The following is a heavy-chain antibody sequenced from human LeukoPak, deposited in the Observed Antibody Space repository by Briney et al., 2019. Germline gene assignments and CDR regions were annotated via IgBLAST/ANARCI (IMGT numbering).Heavy chain of an antibody. CDR2: IYPGDSDT. CDR3: ARSGKGQYYDFWSGYYFWFDP. Sequence: GESLKISCKGSGYSFTSYWIGWVRQMPGKGLEWMGIIYPGDSDTRYSPSFQGQVTISADKSISTAYLQWGSLKASDTAMYYCARSGKGQYYDFWSGYYFWFDPWGQGTLVTVSS. V-gene: IGHV5-51*01. J-gene: IGHJ5*02. D-gene: IGHD3-3*01. CDR1: GYSFTSYW.